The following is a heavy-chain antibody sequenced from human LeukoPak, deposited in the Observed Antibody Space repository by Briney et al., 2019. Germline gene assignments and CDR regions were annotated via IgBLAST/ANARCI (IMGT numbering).Heavy chain of an antibody. V-gene: IGHV3-30-3*01. J-gene: IGHJ4*02. D-gene: IGHD1-26*01. CDR2: ISYDGSNK. Sequence: PGRSLRLSCAASGFTFSSYPMHWVRQAPGKRLEWLAFISYDGSNKYYADSVKGRFTISRDNSKNTLYLQMNSLRVEDTAVYYCARISGSYYYFDYWGQGTLVTVSS. CDR3: ARISGSYYYFDY. CDR1: GFTFSSYP.